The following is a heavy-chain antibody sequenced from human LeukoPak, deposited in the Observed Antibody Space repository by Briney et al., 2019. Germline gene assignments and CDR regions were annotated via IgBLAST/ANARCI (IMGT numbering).Heavy chain of an antibody. CDR2: IKQDGSEK. CDR3: ARDRGDHFDY. V-gene: IGHV3-7*01. J-gene: IGHJ4*02. CDR1: GFSFSSHA. Sequence: GGSLRLSCVASGFSFSSHAMHWVRQAPGKGLEWVANIKQDGSEKYYVDSVKGRFTISRDNAKNSLYLQMNSLRAEDTAVYYCARDRGDHFDYWGQGTLVTVSS. D-gene: IGHD2-21*02.